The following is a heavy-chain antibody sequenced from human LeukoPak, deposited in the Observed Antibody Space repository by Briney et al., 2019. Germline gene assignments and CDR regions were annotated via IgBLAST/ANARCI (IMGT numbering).Heavy chain of an antibody. CDR2: IYYSGGT. Sequence: SETLSLTCAVYGGSFSGYDWSWVRQPPGKGLEWIGGIYYSGGTYYNPSLKSRVTISVDTSKNQFSLKLSSVTAADTAVYYCARRRYYYDSGGDPFDYWGQGTLVTVSS. V-gene: IGHV4-34*01. CDR3: ARRRYYYDSGGDPFDY. J-gene: IGHJ4*02. D-gene: IGHD3-22*01. CDR1: GGSFSGYD.